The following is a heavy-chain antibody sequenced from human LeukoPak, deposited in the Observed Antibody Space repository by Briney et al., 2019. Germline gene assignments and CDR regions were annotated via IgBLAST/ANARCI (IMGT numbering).Heavy chain of an antibody. V-gene: IGHV3-30*02. CDR3: AKASAIDY. J-gene: IGHJ4*02. CDR2: IRYDASNK. Sequence: GGSLRLSCAASGFTFSGYDMHWVPQAPGKGLEWVAFIRYDASNKYYTDSVKGRFTISRDNSKNTLYLQMNSLRPEDTAVYYCAKASAIDYRGQGTLVTVSS. CDR1: GFTFSGYD.